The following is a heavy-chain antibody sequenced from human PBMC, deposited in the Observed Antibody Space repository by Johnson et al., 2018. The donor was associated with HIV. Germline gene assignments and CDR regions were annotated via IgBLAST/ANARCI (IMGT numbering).Heavy chain of an antibody. CDR2: INWNGDST. Sequence: EVQLVESGGGLVKPGGSLRVSCAASGFTFDDYGMNWVRQAPGKGLEWVSGINWNGDSTGYADSVKGRFTISRDNAKNSLYLQMNSLRAEDTAVYYCVVVALPMYWYDAFDIWGQGTMVTVSS. V-gene: IGHV3-20*04. CDR3: VVVALPMYWYDAFDI. D-gene: IGHD2-21*01. J-gene: IGHJ3*02. CDR1: GFTFDDYG.